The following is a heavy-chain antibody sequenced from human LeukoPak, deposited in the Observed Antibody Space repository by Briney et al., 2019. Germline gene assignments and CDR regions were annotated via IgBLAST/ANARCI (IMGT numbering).Heavy chain of an antibody. V-gene: IGHV4-38-2*02. D-gene: IGHD3-10*01. CDR1: GYSISSGYY. J-gene: IGHJ6*03. CDR3: ARGFYGSGSYSPPYYYMDV. CDR2: IYHSGST. Sequence: PSETLSLTCSVSGYSISSGYYWGWIRQPPGKGLEWIGSIYHSGSTYYNPSLKSRVTISVDTSKNQFSLKLSSVTAADTVVYYCARGFYGSGSYSPPYYYMDVWGKGTTVTISS.